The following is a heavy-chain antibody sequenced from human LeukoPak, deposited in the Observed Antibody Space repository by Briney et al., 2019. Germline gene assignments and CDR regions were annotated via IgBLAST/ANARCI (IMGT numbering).Heavy chain of an antibody. D-gene: IGHD4-17*01. V-gene: IGHV4-61*05. J-gene: IGHJ6*02. CDR1: GGSISSSSYY. Sequence: SETLSLTCTVSGGSISSSSYYWGWIRQPPGKGLEWIGYIYYSGNTNYNPSLKSRVTISVDTSNNQFSLKLSSVTAADTAVYYCARAVTQQLQQKFYYYYYGMDVWGHGTTVTVSS. CDR3: ARAVTQQLQQKFYYYYYGMDV. CDR2: IYYSGNT.